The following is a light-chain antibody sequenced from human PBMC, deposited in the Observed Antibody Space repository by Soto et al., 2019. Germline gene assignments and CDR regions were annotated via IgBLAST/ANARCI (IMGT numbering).Light chain of an antibody. V-gene: IGKV3-15*01. CDR3: QQYNNWPPWT. CDR1: QSVSSN. Sequence: EIVMTQSPSTLSVSPVERSTLSCRASQSVSSNLAWYQQKPGQAPRLLIYGASTRATGIPARFSGSGSGTEFTLTISSLQSEDFAVYYCQQYNNWPPWTSGQGTKVDIK. CDR2: GAS. J-gene: IGKJ1*01.